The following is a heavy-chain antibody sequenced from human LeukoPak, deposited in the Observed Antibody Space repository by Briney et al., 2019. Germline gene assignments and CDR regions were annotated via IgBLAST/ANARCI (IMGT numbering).Heavy chain of an antibody. V-gene: IGHV4-59*12. J-gene: IGHJ5*02. CDR1: GGSISSYY. CDR2: IYYRGST. D-gene: IGHD3-3*01. Sequence: SETLSLTCIVSGGSISSYYWSWIRQPPGKGLEWIGNIYYRGSTNYNPSLNSRVIMSVDTSKNQFSLKLSSVTAADTAVYYCARDREESRFLEWLPDRRFDPWGQGTLVTVSS. CDR3: ARDREESRFLEWLPDRRFDP.